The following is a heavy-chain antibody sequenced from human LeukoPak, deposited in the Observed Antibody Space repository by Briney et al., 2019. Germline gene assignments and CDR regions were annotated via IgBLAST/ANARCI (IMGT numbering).Heavy chain of an antibody. CDR3: ARESYSGRYLYYFDY. Sequence: ASVKVSCKASGGTFSSYAISWVRQAPGQGLEWMGGIIPIFGTANYAQKFQGRVTITADESTSTAYMELSSLRSEDTAVYYCARESYSGRYLYYFDYWGQGTLVTVSS. CDR1: GGTFSSYA. CDR2: IIPIFGTA. D-gene: IGHD1-26*01. V-gene: IGHV1-69*13. J-gene: IGHJ4*02.